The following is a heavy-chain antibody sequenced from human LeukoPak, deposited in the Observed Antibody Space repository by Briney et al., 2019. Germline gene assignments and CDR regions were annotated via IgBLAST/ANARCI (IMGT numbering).Heavy chain of an antibody. V-gene: IGHV1-18*01. CDR1: GYTFTSYG. D-gene: IGHD3-22*01. J-gene: IGHJ5*02. CDR3: ARDRGYDSSGYYKHNWFDP. CDR2: IRAYNGNT. Sequence: ASVKVSCKAAGYTFTSYGVSWVRQAPAQGLEWMGWIRAYNGNTNYAQKLQGRVTMTTDTSTSTAYMELRSLRSDDTAVYYCARDRGYDSSGYYKHNWFDPWGQGTLVTVSS.